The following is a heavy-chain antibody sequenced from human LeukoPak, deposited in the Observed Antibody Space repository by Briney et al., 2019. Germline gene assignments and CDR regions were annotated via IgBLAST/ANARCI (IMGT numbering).Heavy chain of an antibody. CDR1: GGSISSSSYY. CDR3: ARDTHYYDSSGYYFDY. CDR2: IYYSGST. J-gene: IGHJ4*02. Sequence: PSETLSLTCTVSGGSISSSSYYWGWIRQPPGKGLEWIGSIYYSGSTYYIPSLKSRVTISVDTSKNQFSLKLSSVTAADTAVYYCARDTHYYDSSGYYFDYWGQGTLVTVSS. V-gene: IGHV4-39*07. D-gene: IGHD3-22*01.